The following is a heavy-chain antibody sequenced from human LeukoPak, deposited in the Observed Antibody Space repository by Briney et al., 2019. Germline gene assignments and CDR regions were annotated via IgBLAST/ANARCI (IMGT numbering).Heavy chain of an antibody. CDR2: IYHSGST. V-gene: IGHV4-38-2*01. CDR1: GYSISSGYY. J-gene: IGHJ3*02. CDR3: ARRVLDCSSTSCYTGYAFDI. Sequence: SETLSLTCAVSGYSISSGYYWGWIRQPPGKWLEWIGRIYHSGSTYYNPSLKSRVTISVDTSTTQFSLKLSSVTAAETAVYYCARRVLDCSSTSCYTGYAFDIWGQGTMVTASS. D-gene: IGHD2-2*02.